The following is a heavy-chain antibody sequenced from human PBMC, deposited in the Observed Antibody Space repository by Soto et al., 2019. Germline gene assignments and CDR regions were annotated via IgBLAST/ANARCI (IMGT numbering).Heavy chain of an antibody. CDR2: IYWDDDK. J-gene: IGHJ4*02. CDR1: GFSLSTSGVG. D-gene: IGHD2-2*01. V-gene: IGHV2-5*02. CDR3: AHILSPAAYQDYVDY. Sequence: QITLKESGPTLVKPTQTLTLTCTFSGFSLSTSGVGVGWIRQPPGKALEWLALIYWDDDKRYSPSLKSRLTITKAPSNNQVVLTMTNMDPVDTATYYCAHILSPAAYQDYVDYGGQGTLVTVSS.